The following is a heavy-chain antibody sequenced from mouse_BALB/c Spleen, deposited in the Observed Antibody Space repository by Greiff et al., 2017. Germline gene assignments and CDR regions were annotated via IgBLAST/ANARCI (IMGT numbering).Heavy chain of an antibody. CDR2: ISYSGST. J-gene: IGHJ4*01. CDR1: GYSITSDYA. V-gene: IGHV3-2*02. CDR3: ARRENYYGSSYGYYAMDY. Sequence: EVHLVESGPGLVKPSQSLSLTCTVTGYSITSDYAWNWIRQFPGNKLEWMGYISYSGSTSYNPSLKSRISITRDTSKNQFFLQLNSVTTEDTATYYCARRENYYGSSYGYYAMDYWGQGTSVTVSS. D-gene: IGHD1-1*01.